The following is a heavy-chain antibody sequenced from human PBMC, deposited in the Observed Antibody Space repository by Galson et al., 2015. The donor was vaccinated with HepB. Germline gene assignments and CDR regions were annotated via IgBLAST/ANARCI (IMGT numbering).Heavy chain of an antibody. CDR1: GFTFSSYA. V-gene: IGHV3-23*01. J-gene: IGHJ3*02. Sequence: SLRLSCAASGFTFSSYAMTWVRQAPGQGLEWVSTISHGGSSTIYADSVRGRFTISRDNSKNTLYLQMNSLRAEDTAVYYCAKWGKESGDWVTFDIWGQGTLVTVSS. D-gene: IGHD2-21*01. CDR2: ISHGGSST. CDR3: AKWGKESGDWVTFDI.